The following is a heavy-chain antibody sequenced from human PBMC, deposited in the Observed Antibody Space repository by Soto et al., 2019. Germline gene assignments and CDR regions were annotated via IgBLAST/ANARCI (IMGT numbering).Heavy chain of an antibody. CDR3: SRDA. Sequence: GRSLSLSCAASGFIFSTFWMHWVRQAPGKGPVSVSRIDSGGSTTLYLDSVRGRFTVSRDNARSTLYLQMNSLGAEDTAVYYCSRDAWG. V-gene: IGHV3-74*03. CDR2: IDSGGSTT. CDR1: GFIFSTFW. J-gene: IGHJ5*01.